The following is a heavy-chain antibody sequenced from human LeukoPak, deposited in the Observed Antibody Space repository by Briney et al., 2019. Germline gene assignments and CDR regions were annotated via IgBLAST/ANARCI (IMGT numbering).Heavy chain of an antibody. Sequence: SETLSLTCTVSGGSISSYYWSWIRQPPGKGLEWIGYIYSSGTTNYNPSLKSRVTISVDTSKNQFSLKLSSVTAADTAVYYCARQRYDGFEMWGQGTMVTVSS. CDR1: GGSISSYY. J-gene: IGHJ3*02. CDR2: IYSSGTT. CDR3: ARQRYDGFEM. V-gene: IGHV4-59*08.